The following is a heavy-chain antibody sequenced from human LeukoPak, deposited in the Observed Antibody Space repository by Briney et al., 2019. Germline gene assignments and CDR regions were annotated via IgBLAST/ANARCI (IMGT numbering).Heavy chain of an antibody. J-gene: IGHJ4*02. CDR3: AKEARSGYYYFDY. CDR2: ITESGST. Sequence: GGSLRLSCAASGFTFSTCAMSWPRQAPGKGLEWVSTITESGSTFYADSVKGRFTISRDNAKATLFLQMDTLRVADTAIYYCAKEARSGYYYFDYWGQGALVTVSS. V-gene: IGHV3-23*01. CDR1: GFTFSTCA. D-gene: IGHD3-22*01.